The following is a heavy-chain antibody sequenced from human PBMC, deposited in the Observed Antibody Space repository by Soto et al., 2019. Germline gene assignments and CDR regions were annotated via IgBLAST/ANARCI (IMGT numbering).Heavy chain of an antibody. Sequence: GESLKISCKGSGYSFTSYWISWVRQMPGKGLEWMGRIDPSDSYTNYSPSFQGHVTISADKSISTAYLQWSSLKASDTAMYYCARHRGIAVFYYGMDVWGQGTTVTVSS. CDR2: IDPSDSYT. J-gene: IGHJ6*02. CDR1: GYSFTSYW. V-gene: IGHV5-10-1*01. D-gene: IGHD6-19*01. CDR3: ARHRGIAVFYYGMDV.